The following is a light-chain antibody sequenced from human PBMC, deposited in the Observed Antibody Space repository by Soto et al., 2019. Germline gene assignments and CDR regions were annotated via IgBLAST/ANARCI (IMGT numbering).Light chain of an antibody. CDR2: GAS. CDR3: QQYSDWPIT. Sequence: EIGMTQSPATLSVSPGERATLSCRASQSVSSNLAWYQQQPGQAPRLLIYGASTRATGIPARFSGSGSGTEFTLTISSLQSEDFAVYFCQQYSDWPITFGQGTRLEIK. CDR1: QSVSSN. V-gene: IGKV3-15*01. J-gene: IGKJ5*01.